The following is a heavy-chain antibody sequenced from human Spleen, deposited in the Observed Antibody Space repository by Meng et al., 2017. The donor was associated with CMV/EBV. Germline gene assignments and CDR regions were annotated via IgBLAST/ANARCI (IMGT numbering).Heavy chain of an antibody. V-gene: IGHV7-4-1*02. CDR2: INTNTGNP. CDR3: ARGHYDDS. D-gene: IGHD3-16*01. J-gene: IGHJ5*02. Sequence: MLSCKASGYIFTSRTMNWVRQAPGQGLEWMGWINTNTGNPTYAQGFTGRFVFSLDTSVSTAYLQISSLRAEDTGIYYCARGHYDDSWDQGTLVTVSS. CDR1: GYIFTSRT.